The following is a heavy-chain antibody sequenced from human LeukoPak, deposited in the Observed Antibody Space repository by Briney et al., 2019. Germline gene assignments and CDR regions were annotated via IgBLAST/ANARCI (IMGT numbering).Heavy chain of an antibody. CDR3: ARAGGFTYYDFWSGPLDY. CDR1: GFTFSSYS. V-gene: IGHV3-21*01. J-gene: IGHJ4*02. CDR2: ISSSSSYI. Sequence: GGPLRLSCAASGFTFSSYSMNWVRQAPGKGLEWVSSISSSSSYIYYADSVKGRFTISRDNAKNSLYLQMNSLRAEDTAVYYCARAGGFTYYDFWSGPLDYWGQGTLVTVSS. D-gene: IGHD3-3*01.